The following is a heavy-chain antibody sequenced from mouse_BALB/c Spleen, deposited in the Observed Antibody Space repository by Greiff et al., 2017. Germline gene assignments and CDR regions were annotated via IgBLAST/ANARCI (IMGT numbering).Heavy chain of an antibody. CDR2: INPGSGGT. Sequence: QVQLKESGAELVRPGTSVKVSCKASGYAFTNYLIEWVKQRPGQGLEWIGVINPGSGGTNYNEKFKGKATLTADKSSSTAYMQLSSLTSDDSAVYFCARGGYDGYAMDYWGQGTSVTVSS. CDR3: ARGGYDGYAMDY. J-gene: IGHJ4*01. V-gene: IGHV1-54*01. D-gene: IGHD2-2*01. CDR1: GYAFTNYL.